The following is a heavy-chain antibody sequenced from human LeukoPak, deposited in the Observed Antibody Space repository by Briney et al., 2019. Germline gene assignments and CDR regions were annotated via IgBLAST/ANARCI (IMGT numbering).Heavy chain of an antibody. D-gene: IGHD3-10*01. CDR3: ARHPLKWFGELAYYFDY. CDR2: IYYSGST. V-gene: IGHV4-39*01. J-gene: IGHJ4*02. CDR1: GGSISSSSYY. Sequence: SETLSLTCTVSGGSISSSSYYWGWIRQPPGKGLEWIGSIYYSGSTYYNPSLKSRVTISVDTSKNQFSLKLSSVTAADTAVYYRARHPLKWFGELAYYFDYWGQGTLVTVSS.